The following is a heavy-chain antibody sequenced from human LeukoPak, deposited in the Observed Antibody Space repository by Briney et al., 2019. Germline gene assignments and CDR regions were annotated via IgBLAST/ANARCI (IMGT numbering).Heavy chain of an antibody. D-gene: IGHD3-16*02. Sequence: SVKVSCKASGGTFSSYAISWVRQAPGQGLEWMGGIIPIFGTANYAQKFQGRVTITADESTSTAYMELSSLRSEDTAVYYCARGMITFGGVIVMGFDYWGQGTLVTVSS. CDR2: IIPIFGTA. CDR3: ARGMITFGGVIVMGFDY. CDR1: GGTFSSYA. V-gene: IGHV1-69*01. J-gene: IGHJ4*02.